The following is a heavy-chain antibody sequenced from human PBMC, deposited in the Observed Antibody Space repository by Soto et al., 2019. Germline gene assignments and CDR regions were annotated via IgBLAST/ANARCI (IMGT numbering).Heavy chain of an antibody. CDR1: GGSISSSSYY. Sequence: SETLSLTCTVSGGSISSSSYYWGWIRQPPGKGLEWIGTIYYSGSISYNPSLKSRVTISVDTSKNQFSLNLNSVTAADTAVYYCAGTQGHQLEMFDPWGQGTLVTVSS. CDR3: AGTQGHQLEMFDP. V-gene: IGHV4-39*01. J-gene: IGHJ5*02. D-gene: IGHD6-13*01. CDR2: IYYSGSI.